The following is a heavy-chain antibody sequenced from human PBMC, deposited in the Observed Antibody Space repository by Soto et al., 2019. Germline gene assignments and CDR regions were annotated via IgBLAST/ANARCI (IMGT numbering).Heavy chain of an antibody. D-gene: IGHD6-19*01. Sequence: EGQLVESGGGLVQPGGSLKLSCAASGFTFGGSAMHWVRQASGNGKEWVGHISNQTNSYATAYAESVTGRFTIPRNDSLNTAYLQMNRVKTERTAVSLCSTPTDAVQWVVDPEDYNCDYWGPGTLVTVSS. J-gene: IGHJ4*02. V-gene: IGHV3-73*02. CDR3: STPTDAVQWVVDPEDYNCDY. CDR2: ISNQTNSYAT. CDR1: GFTFGGSA.